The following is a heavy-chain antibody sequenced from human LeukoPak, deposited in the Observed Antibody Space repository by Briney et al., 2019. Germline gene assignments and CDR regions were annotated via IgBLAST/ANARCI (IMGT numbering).Heavy chain of an antibody. CDR2: INEDATTI. CDR1: GFAFSAYW. V-gene: IGHV3-74*01. Sequence: GGSLRLSCAASGFAFSAYWMHWVRQAPGKGLEWVSRINEDATTISYADSVKGRFIISRDNSKKSLYLQMNNLRAEDTAVYYCVRDLVFVWAPGDDFDFWGQGTLVTVSS. D-gene: IGHD3-16*01. CDR3: VRDLVFVWAPGDDFDF. J-gene: IGHJ4*02.